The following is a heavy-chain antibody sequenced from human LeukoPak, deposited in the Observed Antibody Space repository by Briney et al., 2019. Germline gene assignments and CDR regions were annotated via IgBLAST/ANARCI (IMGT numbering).Heavy chain of an antibody. CDR3: ARGRVIGARPQNWFDP. D-gene: IGHD6-6*01. CDR1: GGTFSSYA. Sequence: SVKVSCKASGGTFSSYAISWVRQAPGQGLEWMGGIIPIFGTANYAQKFQGRVTITADESTSTAYMELSSLRSEDTAVYYCARGRVIGARPQNWFDPWGQGTLVTVSS. J-gene: IGHJ5*02. CDR2: IIPIFGTA. V-gene: IGHV1-69*13.